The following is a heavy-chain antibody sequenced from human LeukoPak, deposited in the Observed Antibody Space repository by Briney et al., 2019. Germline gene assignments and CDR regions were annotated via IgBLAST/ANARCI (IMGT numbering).Heavy chain of an antibody. V-gene: IGHV4-34*01. CDR3: ASPRSAMDAFDI. CDR2: INHSGST. Sequence: SETLSLTCTVSGGSISSYFWSWIRQPPGKGLEWIGEINHSGSTNYNPSLKSRVTISVDTSKDQFSLKLSSVTAADTAVYYCASPRSAMDAFDIWGQGTMVTVSS. J-gene: IGHJ3*02. CDR1: GGSISSYF. D-gene: IGHD2-2*01.